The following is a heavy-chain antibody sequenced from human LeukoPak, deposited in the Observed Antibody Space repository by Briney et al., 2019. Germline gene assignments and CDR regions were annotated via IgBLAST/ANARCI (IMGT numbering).Heavy chain of an antibody. J-gene: IGHJ4*02. CDR3: ANDVHGSASPTSYFDD. D-gene: IGHD1-1*01. CDR2: ISWDGGST. CDR1: GFTFDDYA. Sequence: GGSLRLSCAASGFTFDDYAMHWVRHAPEKGLEWVSLISWDGGSTYYADSVKGRFTISRDNSKNSLYLQMNSLRAEDTALYYCANDVHGSASPTSYFDDGGQGTLVTVSS. V-gene: IGHV3-43D*04.